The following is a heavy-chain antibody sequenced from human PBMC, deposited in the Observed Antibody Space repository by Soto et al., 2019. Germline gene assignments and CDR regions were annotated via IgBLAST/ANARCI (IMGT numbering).Heavy chain of an antibody. D-gene: IGHD4-17*01. Sequence: QVQLVESGGGLVKPGGSLRLSCAASGFTFSDYYMSWIRQAPGKGLEWVSYISSSGSTIYYADSVKGRFTITRDKTKNSVYLHMKSPSAADTAVYYCARDRRTVTPYYCYYMDVWGKGTTVTVSS. V-gene: IGHV3-11*01. CDR3: ARDRRTVTPYYCYYMDV. CDR1: GFTFSDYY. J-gene: IGHJ6*03. CDR2: ISSSGSTI.